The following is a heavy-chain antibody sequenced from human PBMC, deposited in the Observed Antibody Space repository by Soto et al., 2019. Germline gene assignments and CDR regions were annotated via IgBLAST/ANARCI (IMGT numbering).Heavy chain of an antibody. CDR3: AKDIVHDISLVAGAFDI. D-gene: IGHD2-15*01. Sequence: EVQLVESGGGLVQPGRSLRLSCAASGFTFDDYAMHWVRQAPGKGLEWVSGISWNSGSIGYADSVKGRFTISRDNAKNSLYLQMNRLRAEDTALYYCAKDIVHDISLVAGAFDIWGQGTMVTVSS. CDR2: ISWNSGSI. CDR1: GFTFDDYA. J-gene: IGHJ3*02. V-gene: IGHV3-9*01.